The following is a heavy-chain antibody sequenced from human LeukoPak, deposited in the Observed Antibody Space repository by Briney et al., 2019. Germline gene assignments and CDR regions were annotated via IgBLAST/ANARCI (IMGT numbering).Heavy chain of an antibody. CDR3: ARPRIAAAHDAFDI. Sequence: SETLPLTCTVSGGSISSYYWSWIRQPPGKGLEWIGYIYYSGSTNYNPSLKSRVTISADTSKNQFSLKLSSVTAADTAVYYCARPRIAAAHDAFDIWGQGTMVTVSS. CDR2: IYYSGST. D-gene: IGHD6-13*01. V-gene: IGHV4-59*08. CDR1: GGSISSYY. J-gene: IGHJ3*02.